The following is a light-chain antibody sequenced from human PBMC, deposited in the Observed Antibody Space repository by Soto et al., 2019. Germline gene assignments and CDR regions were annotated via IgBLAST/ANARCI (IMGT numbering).Light chain of an antibody. CDR2: DDN. Sequence: QSALTQPRSVSGSPGQKVTISCSGSSSNIGGNSVSWYQQLPGTAPKLLIYDDNKRPSGIPDRFSGSKSGTSATLGITGFQTGDEADYYCGSWDSSLSAYVFGTGTKVTV. CDR3: GSWDSSLSAYV. V-gene: IGLV1-51*01. J-gene: IGLJ1*01. CDR1: SSNIGGNS.